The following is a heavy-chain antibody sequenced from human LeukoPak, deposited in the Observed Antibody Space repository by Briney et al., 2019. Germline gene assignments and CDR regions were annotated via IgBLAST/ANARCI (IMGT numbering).Heavy chain of an antibody. J-gene: IGHJ4*02. D-gene: IGHD2-2*01. CDR1: GFAFDEHG. CDR2: INWSGGST. Sequence: GGSLRLSCTASGFAFDEHGVSWVRLVPGNGLEWAAGINWSGGSTGYADPLRGRFTISRDNAKNSLYLQMDSLRAEDTASYYCARATITSPFYFDSWGQGTLVTVSS. CDR3: ARATITSPFYFDS. V-gene: IGHV3-20*04.